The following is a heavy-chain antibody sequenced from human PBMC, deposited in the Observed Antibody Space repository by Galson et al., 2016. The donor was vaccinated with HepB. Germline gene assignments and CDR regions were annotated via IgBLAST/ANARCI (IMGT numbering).Heavy chain of an antibody. Sequence: SETLSLTCTVSGGSISSSSYYWGWIRQPPGKGLEWIGSIYYSGSTYYNASLKSRVTISVDTSKNQFSLKLSSVTAADTAVYYCASPTKYYYYYGMDVWGQGTTVTVSS. V-gene: IGHV4-39*01. CDR2: IYYSGST. CDR1: GGSISSSSYY. D-gene: IGHD1-1*01. CDR3: ASPTKYYYYYGMDV. J-gene: IGHJ6*02.